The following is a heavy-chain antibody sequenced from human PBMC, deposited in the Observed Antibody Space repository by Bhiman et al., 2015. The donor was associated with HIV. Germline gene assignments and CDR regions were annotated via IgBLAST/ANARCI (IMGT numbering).Heavy chain of an antibody. V-gene: IGHV3-7*01. D-gene: IGHD3-10*01. CDR2: IKQDGSEK. Sequence: EVQLVESGGGVVQPGGSLRLSCAASGFTFGSYWMSWVRQAPGKGLEWVANIKQDGSEKYNVDSVKGRFTISRDNAKHSVYLQMNSLRAEDTGVYNCARDQAREVNGMDVWGQGDHGHRLL. CDR3: ARDQAREVNGMDV. CDR1: GFTFGSYW. J-gene: IGHJ6*02.